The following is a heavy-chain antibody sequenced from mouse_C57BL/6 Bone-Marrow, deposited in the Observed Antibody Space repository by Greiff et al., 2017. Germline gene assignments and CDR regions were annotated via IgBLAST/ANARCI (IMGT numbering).Heavy chain of an antibody. D-gene: IGHD2-4*01. V-gene: IGHV5-4*01. CDR1: GFSFSSYA. Sequence: DVMLVESGGGLVKPGGSLKLSCAASGFSFSSYAMSWVRQTPEKRLEWVATISDGGSYTYSPDNVKGPFTISRDNAKDNLYLQMSHLKSENTAMYYCAGDRVGRSTMIPYAMDYWGQGTSVTVSS. J-gene: IGHJ4*01. CDR2: ISDGGSYT. CDR3: AGDRVGRSTMIPYAMDY.